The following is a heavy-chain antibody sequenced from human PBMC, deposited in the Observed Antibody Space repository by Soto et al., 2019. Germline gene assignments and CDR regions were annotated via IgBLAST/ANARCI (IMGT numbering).Heavy chain of an antibody. Sequence: EVQLVESGGGLVEPGRSLRLSCAASGFTFTNAWMTWVRQAPGKGLEWVGRIKTKTDGGTTDYAAPVKGRFTISRDDSKTTLYLQMNRLKTEDTAVYYCTTALGYYYAGRDYYYPFDCWGQGTLVTVSS. CDR2: IKTKTDGGTT. CDR1: GFTFTNAW. V-gene: IGHV3-15*01. CDR3: TTALGYYYAGRDYYYPFDC. D-gene: IGHD3-22*01. J-gene: IGHJ4*02.